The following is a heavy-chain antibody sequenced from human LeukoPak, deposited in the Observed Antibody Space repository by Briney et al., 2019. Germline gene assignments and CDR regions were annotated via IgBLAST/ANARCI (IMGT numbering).Heavy chain of an antibody. V-gene: IGHV4-59*01. D-gene: IGHD4-17*01. Sequence: PSETLSLTCAVSGGSISPYYWMWIRQPPGKGLEWIGYISYSGSTIFNPSLKSRVTISLDTSTNQVSLKLRSVTAADTAVYYCARAGPYRLTTTLWGQGTLVTVSS. CDR2: ISYSGST. CDR3: ARAGPYRLTTTL. CDR1: GGSISPYY. J-gene: IGHJ4*02.